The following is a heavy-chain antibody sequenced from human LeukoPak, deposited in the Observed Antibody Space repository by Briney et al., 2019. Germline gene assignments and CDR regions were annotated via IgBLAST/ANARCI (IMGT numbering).Heavy chain of an antibody. D-gene: IGHD3-22*01. CDR1: GFTFSSYG. J-gene: IGHJ4*02. CDR3: ARGKTPRDYYDSSGYKAFDY. Sequence: PGRSLRLSCAASGFTFSSYGMHWVRQAPGKGLEWVAVIWYDGSNKYYADSVKGRFTISRDNSKNTLYLQMNSLRAEDTAVYYCARGKTPRDYYDSSGYKAFDYWGQGTLVTVSS. CDR2: IWYDGSNK. V-gene: IGHV3-30*19.